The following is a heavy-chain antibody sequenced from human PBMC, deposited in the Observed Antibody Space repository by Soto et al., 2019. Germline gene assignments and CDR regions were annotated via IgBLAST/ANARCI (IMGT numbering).Heavy chain of an antibody. CDR2: IIPIFGTA. CDR1: GGTFSSSA. V-gene: IGHV1-69*01. D-gene: IGHD3-16*01. Sequence: QVQLVQSGAEVKKPGSSVKVSCKASGGTFSSSAISWVRQAPGQGLEWMGGIIPIFGTANYAQKFQGRVTITAEESTSTADIELSSLRSEATAVYYCASRTLLGEYYYYYGMDVWGQVTTVTVSS. CDR3: ASRTLLGEYYYYYGMDV. J-gene: IGHJ6*02.